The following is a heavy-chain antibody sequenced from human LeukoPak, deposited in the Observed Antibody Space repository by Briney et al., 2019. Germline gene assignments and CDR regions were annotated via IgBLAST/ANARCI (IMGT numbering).Heavy chain of an antibody. V-gene: IGHV4-39*07. CDR2: IYYSGST. D-gene: IGHD2-2*01. Sequence: SETLSLTCTVSGGSISSSSYYWGWIRQPPGKGLEWIGSIYYSGSTYYNPSLKSRVTISVDTSKNQFSLKLGSVTAADTAVYYCARDSSSTSCGFDYWGQGTLVTVSS. CDR1: GGSISSSSYY. J-gene: IGHJ4*02. CDR3: ARDSSSTSCGFDY.